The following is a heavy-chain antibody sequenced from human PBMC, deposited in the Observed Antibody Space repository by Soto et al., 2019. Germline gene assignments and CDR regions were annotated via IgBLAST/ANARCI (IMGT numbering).Heavy chain of an antibody. D-gene: IGHD2-21*01. J-gene: IGHJ4*02. V-gene: IGHV4-39*01. Sequence: SETLSLTCTISGGSISSRSHYWGWIRQSPGKRLEWIGSVYYTGRTFYSPSLKSRVTISVDTAKSLYFLNLNSVTAADTAVYFCASHPRILVPRQHDCYFDVWGQGTLVTVSS. CDR2: VYYTGRT. CDR1: GGSISSRSHY. CDR3: ASHPRILVPRQHDCYFDV.